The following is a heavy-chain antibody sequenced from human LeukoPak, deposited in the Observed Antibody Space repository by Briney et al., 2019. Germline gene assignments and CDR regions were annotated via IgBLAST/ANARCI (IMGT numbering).Heavy chain of an antibody. CDR1: GGSISSYY. CDR2: IYYSGST. J-gene: IGHJ4*02. D-gene: IGHD2-8*01. CDR3: ARAPRYCTNGVCYTGDY. Sequence: SETLTLTCTVSGGSISSYYWSWIRQPPGKGLEWIGYIYYSGSTNYNPSLKSRVTISVDTSKNQFSLKLSSVTAADTAVYYCARAPRYCTNGVCYTGDYWGQGTLVTVSS. V-gene: IGHV4-59*08.